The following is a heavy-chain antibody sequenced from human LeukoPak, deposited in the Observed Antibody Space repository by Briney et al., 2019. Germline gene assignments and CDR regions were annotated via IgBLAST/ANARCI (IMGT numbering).Heavy chain of an antibody. D-gene: IGHD6-13*01. J-gene: IGHJ4*02. Sequence: PSETLSLTCTVSGGSISSYYWSWIRQPPGKGLEWIGYIYYSGSTNYNPSLKSRVTISVDTSKNQFSLKLSSVTAAGTAVYYCAGPGTRYSSSPFDYWGQGTLVTVSS. CDR2: IYYSGST. CDR1: GGSISSYY. CDR3: AGPGTRYSSSPFDY. V-gene: IGHV4-59*08.